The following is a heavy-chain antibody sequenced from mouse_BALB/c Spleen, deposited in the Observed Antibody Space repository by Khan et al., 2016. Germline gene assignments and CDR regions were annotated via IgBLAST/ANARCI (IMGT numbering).Heavy chain of an antibody. Sequence: EVKLEVSGPGLVKPSQSLALTCTVTGYSITSDYAWNWIRQFPGNKLEWMGYISYSGSTSYNPSLNSRISLTRDTSKNQFFLQLISVTTEDTATYDCTRWVLLGDFDYGGQGTTLTVSS. D-gene: IGHD2-3*01. V-gene: IGHV3-2*02. J-gene: IGHJ2*01. CDR2: ISYSGST. CDR1: GYSITSDYA. CDR3: TRWVLLGDFDY.